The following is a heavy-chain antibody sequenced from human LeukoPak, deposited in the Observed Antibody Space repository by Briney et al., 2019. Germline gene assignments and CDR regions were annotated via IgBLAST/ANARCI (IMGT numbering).Heavy chain of an antibody. D-gene: IGHD6-13*01. V-gene: IGHV3-30*04. CDR2: TSYDGSNK. Sequence: GGPLRLSCAASGFTFSSYSLHWVRQAPGKGLEWLAVTSYDGSNKYYVDSVKGRFTISRDNSKNTLYLQMNSLRGEDTAVYYCARGGKAAAGRHLLVDYWGQGTLVTVSS. CDR3: ARGGKAAAGRHLLVDY. CDR1: GFTFSSYS. J-gene: IGHJ4*02.